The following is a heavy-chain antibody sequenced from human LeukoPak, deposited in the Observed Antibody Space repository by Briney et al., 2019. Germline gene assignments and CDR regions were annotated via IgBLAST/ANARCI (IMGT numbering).Heavy chain of an antibody. CDR3: ARHSGRGYFDY. CDR1: GGSFSGYY. Sequence: SETLSLTCAVYGGSFSGYYWSWIRQPPGKGLEWIGEINHSGSTNYNPSLKSRVTISVDTSKNQFSLKLSSVTAADTAVYYCARHSGRGYFDYWGQGTLVTVSS. J-gene: IGHJ4*02. CDR2: INHSGST. D-gene: IGHD1-26*01. V-gene: IGHV4-34*01.